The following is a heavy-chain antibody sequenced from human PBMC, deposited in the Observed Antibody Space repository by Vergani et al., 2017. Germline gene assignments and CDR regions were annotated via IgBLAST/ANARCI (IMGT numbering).Heavy chain of an antibody. Sequence: EVQLVESGGGLVQPGGSLRLSCAASGFTFSSYSMNWVRQAPGKGLEWVSYISSSSSTIYYADSVKGRFTISRDNAKNSLYLQMNSLIAEDTAVYYCARSGFDYYGSGSYYNGDYWGQGTLVTVSS. D-gene: IGHD3-10*01. CDR2: ISSSSSTI. CDR3: ARSGFDYYGSGSYYNGDY. J-gene: IGHJ4*02. CDR1: GFTFSSYS. V-gene: IGHV3-48*01.